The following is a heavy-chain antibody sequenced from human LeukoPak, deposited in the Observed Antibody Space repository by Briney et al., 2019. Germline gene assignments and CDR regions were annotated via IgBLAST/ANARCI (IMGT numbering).Heavy chain of an antibody. Sequence: PGGSLRLSCAASGFTFSSYGMHWVRQAPGKGLEWVAFLRYDGSNEYYTDSVKGRFTISRDNSRNTLYLQMNSLRPEDTAVYYCAKEHTRYQLPTLLIDYWGQGTLVTVSS. CDR1: GFTFSSYG. J-gene: IGHJ4*02. CDR3: AKEHTRYQLPTLLIDY. V-gene: IGHV3-30*02. D-gene: IGHD3-9*01. CDR2: LRYDGSNE.